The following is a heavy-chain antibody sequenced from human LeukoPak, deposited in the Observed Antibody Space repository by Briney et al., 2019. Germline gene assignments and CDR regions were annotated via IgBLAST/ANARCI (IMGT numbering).Heavy chain of an antibody. CDR1: GGTFSSYA. J-gene: IGHJ3*02. CDR3: ARVVIPPLTYAFDI. CDR2: IIPIFGTA. Sequence: SVKVSCKASGGTFSSYAISWVRQAPGQGLEWMGGIIPIFGTANYAQKFQGRATITADESTSTAYMELSSLRSEDTAVYYCARVVIPPLTYAFDIWGQGTMVTVSS. V-gene: IGHV1-69*13.